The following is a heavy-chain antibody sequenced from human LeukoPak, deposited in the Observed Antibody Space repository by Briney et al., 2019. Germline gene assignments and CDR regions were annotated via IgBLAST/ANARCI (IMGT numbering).Heavy chain of an antibody. V-gene: IGHV1-2*02. CDR3: ARAAYCGGDCYYYFDY. Sequence: GASVKVSCKASGYTFTCYYMHWVRQAPGQGLELMGWINPNNGGTYYAQKLQGRVTMTWDTSISTAYMELTGLRSDDTAVYYCARAAYCGGDCYYYFDYWGQGTLSPSPQ. CDR2: INPNNGGT. J-gene: IGHJ4*02. CDR1: GYTFTCYY. D-gene: IGHD2-21*02.